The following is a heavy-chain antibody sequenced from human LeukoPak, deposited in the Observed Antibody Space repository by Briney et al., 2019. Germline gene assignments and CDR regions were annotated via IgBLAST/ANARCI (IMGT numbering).Heavy chain of an antibody. D-gene: IGHD3-10*01. CDR3: ARVSRGRPFDY. Sequence: SETLSLTCTVSGGSDSSGSCYWSWIRQPPGKGLEWIGYIYYSGSTNYNPSLKSRVTISVDTSKNQFSLKLSSVTAADTAAYYCARVSRGRPFDYWGQGTLVTVSS. V-gene: IGHV4-61*01. CDR2: IYYSGST. J-gene: IGHJ4*02. CDR1: GGSDSSGSCY.